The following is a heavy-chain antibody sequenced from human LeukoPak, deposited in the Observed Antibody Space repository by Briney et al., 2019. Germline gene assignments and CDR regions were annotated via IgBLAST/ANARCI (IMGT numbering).Heavy chain of an antibody. J-gene: IGHJ3*02. Sequence: GGSLRLSCAASGFTFSSYWMSWVRQAPGKGLEWVANIKQDGSEKYYVDSVKGRFTISRDNAKNSLYLQMNSLRAEDTAVYYCARDSSETVVVAAILRGDDAFDIWGQGTMVTVSS. CDR1: GFTFSSYW. CDR3: ARDSSETVVVAAILRGDDAFDI. V-gene: IGHV3-7*01. CDR2: IKQDGSEK. D-gene: IGHD2-15*01.